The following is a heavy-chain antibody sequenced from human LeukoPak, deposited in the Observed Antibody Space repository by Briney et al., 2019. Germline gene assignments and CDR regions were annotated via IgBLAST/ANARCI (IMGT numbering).Heavy chain of an antibody. V-gene: IGHV4-4*07. CDR1: GGSISSYY. J-gene: IGHJ5*02. Sequence: KPSETLSLTCTVSGGSISSYYWSWIRQPAGKGLEWIGRIYTSRSTNYNPSLRSRVTMSVDTSKNQLSLRVRSVTAADTGVYYCARDSGTTGEVKLDPWGQGTLVTVSS. CDR3: ARDSGTTGEVKLDP. CDR2: IYTSRST. D-gene: IGHD3-10*01.